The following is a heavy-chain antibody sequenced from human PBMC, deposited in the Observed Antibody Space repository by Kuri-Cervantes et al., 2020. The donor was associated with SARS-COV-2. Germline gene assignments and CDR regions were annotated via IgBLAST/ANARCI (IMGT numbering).Heavy chain of an antibody. CDR3: ARVGHRIAARLRFVGYFDY. D-gene: IGHD6-6*01. V-gene: IGHV3-64*02. CDR1: GISFSYYW. Sequence: GESLKISCAASGISFSYYWMTWVRQAPGKGLEYVSAISSNGGSTYYADSVKGRFTISRDNSKNTLYLQMGSLRAEDMAVYYCARVGHRIAARLRFVGYFDYWGQGTLVTVSS. J-gene: IGHJ4*02. CDR2: ISSNGGST.